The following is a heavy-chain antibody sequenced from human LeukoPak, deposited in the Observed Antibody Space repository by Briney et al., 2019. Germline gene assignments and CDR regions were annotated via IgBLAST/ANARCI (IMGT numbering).Heavy chain of an antibody. V-gene: IGHV4-34*01. CDR3: ARRRGGVGASIFQDY. J-gene: IGHJ4*02. CDR1: GGSFSGYH. Sequence: SETLSLTCGVYGGSFSGYHWNWIRQTPGKGLEWIGEINHSGSTNYNPSLKSRITISVDTSKNQFSLKLSSVTAADTAVYYCARRRGGVGASIFQDYWGQGTLVTVSS. CDR2: INHSGST. D-gene: IGHD1-26*01.